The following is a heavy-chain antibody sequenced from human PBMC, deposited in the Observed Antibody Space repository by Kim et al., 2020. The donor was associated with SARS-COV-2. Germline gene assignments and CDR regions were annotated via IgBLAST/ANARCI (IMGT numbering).Heavy chain of an antibody. D-gene: IGHD3-10*01. CDR3: ARRYYGSGSFLGY. V-gene: IGHV4-39*01. J-gene: IGHJ4*02. Sequence: YKTSRKSRVTISVDTSKNQFSLKLRSVTAADTAVYYCARRYYGSGSFLGYWGQGTLVTVSS.